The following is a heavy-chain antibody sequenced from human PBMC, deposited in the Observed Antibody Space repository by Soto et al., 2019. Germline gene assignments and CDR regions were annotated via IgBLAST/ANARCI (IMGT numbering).Heavy chain of an antibody. V-gene: IGHV3-21*01. J-gene: IGHJ1*01. CDR1: GFTFSSYS. D-gene: IGHD4-17*01. CDR2: ISSSSSYI. CDR3: ARAYGDSDPYFQH. Sequence: GESLKISCAASGFTFSSYSMNWVRQAPGKGLEWVSSISSSSSYIYYADSVKGRFTISRDNAKNSLYLQMNSLRAEDTAVYYCARAYGDSDPYFQHWGQGTLVTVSS.